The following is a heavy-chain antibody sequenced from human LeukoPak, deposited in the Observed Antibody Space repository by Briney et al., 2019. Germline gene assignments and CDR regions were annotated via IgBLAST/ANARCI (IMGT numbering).Heavy chain of an antibody. CDR1: GGSISSGSYY. J-gene: IGHJ4*02. D-gene: IGHD2-2*02. Sequence: SETLSLTCTVSGGSISSGSYYWSWIRQPAGKGLEWIGRIYTSGSTNYNPSLKSRVTISVDTSENQFSLKLSSVTAADTAVYYCARSYCSSTSCHMDYWGQGTLVTVSS. CDR3: ARSYCSSTSCHMDY. V-gene: IGHV4-61*02. CDR2: IYTSGST.